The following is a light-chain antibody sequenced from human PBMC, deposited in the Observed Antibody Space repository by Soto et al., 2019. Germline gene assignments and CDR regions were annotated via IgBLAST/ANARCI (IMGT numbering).Light chain of an antibody. CDR2: GVS. CDR1: QSVTNNY. J-gene: IGKJ2*01. V-gene: IGKV3-20*01. CDR3: QQYSSLPHT. Sequence: ESVLTQSPGTLSLSPGERATLSCRATQSVTNNYFAWYQQKPGQSPRLLIYGVSSRATDIPDRFSGSGSGTDFTLTISRLEPEDFVVYYCQQYSSLPHTFGKGTKLEVK.